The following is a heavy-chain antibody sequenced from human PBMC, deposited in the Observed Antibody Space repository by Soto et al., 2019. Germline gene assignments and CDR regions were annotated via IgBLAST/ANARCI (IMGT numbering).Heavy chain of an antibody. J-gene: IGHJ4*02. D-gene: IGHD1-1*01. CDR3: ARRAETNGWNGFGADKYYFDF. V-gene: IGHV1-8*01. CDR1: GYTFTSYD. CDR2: MNPNTGNS. Sequence: ASVKVSCKASGYTFTSYDIYWVRQATGQGLEWMGWMNPNTGNSGYAQKFQGRVTMTSDTSISTAHMGLSSLRSEDTAMYYCARRAETNGWNGFGADKYYFDFWGQGTLVTVSS.